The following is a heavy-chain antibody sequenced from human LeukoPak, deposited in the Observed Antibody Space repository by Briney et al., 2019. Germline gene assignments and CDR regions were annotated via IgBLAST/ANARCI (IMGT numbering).Heavy chain of an antibody. J-gene: IGHJ5*02. CDR1: GGSISSYY. Sequence: PSETLSLTCTVSGGSISSYYWSWIRQPPGKGLEWIGYIYYSGSTNYNPSLKSRVTISVDTSKNQFSLKMSSVTAADTAVYYCARLSSGYYYPPLDPWGQGTLVTVSS. CDR2: IYYSGST. CDR3: ARLSSGYYYPPLDP. D-gene: IGHD3-22*01. V-gene: IGHV4-59*01.